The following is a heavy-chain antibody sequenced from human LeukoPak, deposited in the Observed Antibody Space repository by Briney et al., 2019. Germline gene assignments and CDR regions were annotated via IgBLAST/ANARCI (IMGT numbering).Heavy chain of an antibody. CDR3: ARGNIAAAGIHY. CDR1: GFIFSRYW. D-gene: IGHD6-13*01. Sequence: GGSLRLSCAASGFIFSRYWMHWVRQAPGKGLEWVSYISSGTSTKYYADSVKGRFTISRDNVKNSLYLQMNSLRAEDTAVYYCARGNIAAAGIHYWGQGTLVTVSS. J-gene: IGHJ4*02. CDR2: ISSGTSTK. V-gene: IGHV3-48*01.